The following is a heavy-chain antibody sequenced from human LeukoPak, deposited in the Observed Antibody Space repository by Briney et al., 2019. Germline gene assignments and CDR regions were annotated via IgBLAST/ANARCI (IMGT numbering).Heavy chain of an antibody. CDR3: AKLATEGYFDY. D-gene: IGHD2-15*01. J-gene: IGHJ4*02. CDR1: GFTFSNYA. Sequence: GGSLRLSCAASGFTFSNYAMSWVRQASGKGLEWVSAISGSGGTTYHADSVKGRFTISRDNSKNTLYLQVNSLRAEDTAVYYCAKLATEGYFDYWGQGTLVTVSS. CDR2: ISGSGGTT. V-gene: IGHV3-23*01.